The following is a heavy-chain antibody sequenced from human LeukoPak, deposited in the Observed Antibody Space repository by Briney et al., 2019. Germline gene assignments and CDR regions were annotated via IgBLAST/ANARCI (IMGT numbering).Heavy chain of an antibody. J-gene: IGHJ3*02. CDR2: ISSSSSYI. CDR1: GFTFSTYS. D-gene: IGHD6-6*01. CDR3: AREFSSSSSVLAAFDI. V-gene: IGHV3-21*01. Sequence: PGGSLRLSCAASGFTFSTYSMNWVRQAPGKGLEWVSSISSSSSYIYYADSVKGRFTISRDNAKNSLYLQMNSLRAEDTAVYYCAREFSSSSSVLAAFDIWGQGTMVTVSS.